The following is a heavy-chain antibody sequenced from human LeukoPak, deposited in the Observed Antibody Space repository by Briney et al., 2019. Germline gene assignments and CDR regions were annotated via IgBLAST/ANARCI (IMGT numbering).Heavy chain of an antibody. Sequence: GGSLRLSCAASGFTFSSYAMSWVRQAPGKGLEWVSVIYSGGSTYYADSVKGRFTISRDNSKNTLYLQMGSLRAEDMAVYYCARGPRGATTDFDYWGQGTLVTVSS. CDR1: GFTFSSYA. CDR3: ARGPRGATTDFDY. CDR2: IYSGGST. J-gene: IGHJ4*02. V-gene: IGHV3-66*02. D-gene: IGHD1-26*01.